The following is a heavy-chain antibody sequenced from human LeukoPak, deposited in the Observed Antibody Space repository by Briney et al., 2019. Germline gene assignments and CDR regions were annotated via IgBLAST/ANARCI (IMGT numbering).Heavy chain of an antibody. CDR1: GFTFSSYW. J-gene: IGHJ6*03. CDR2: ISSSSSYI. D-gene: IGHD2-15*01. V-gene: IGHV3-21*01. CDR3: ARSPSDYCSGGSCYSIYYYYMDV. Sequence: GGSLRLSCAASGFTFSSYWMHWVRQAPGKGLEWVSSISSSSSYIYYADSVKGRFTISRDNAKNSLYLQMNSLRAEDTAVYYCARSPSDYCSGGSCYSIYYYYMDVWGKGTTVTVSS.